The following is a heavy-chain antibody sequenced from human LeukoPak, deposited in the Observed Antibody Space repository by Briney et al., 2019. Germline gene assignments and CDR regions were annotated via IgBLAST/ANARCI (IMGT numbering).Heavy chain of an antibody. V-gene: IGHV4-39*01. CDR1: GASISSTTYY. D-gene: IGHD1-14*01. CDR3: ARLPIRKSNYYYYYYMDV. CDR2: IYYSGST. J-gene: IGHJ6*03. Sequence: PSETLSLTCTVSGASISSTTYYWGWIRQPPRKGLEWIASIYYSGSTYYNPSLKSRVTISVDTSKNQFSLKLSSVTAADTAVYYCARLPIRKSNYYYYYYMDVWGKGTTVTISS.